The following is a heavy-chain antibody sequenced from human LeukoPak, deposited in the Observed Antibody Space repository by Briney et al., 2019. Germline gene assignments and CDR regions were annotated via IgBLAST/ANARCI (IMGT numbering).Heavy chain of an antibody. Sequence: SQTLSLTCTVSGGSISSGGYYWGWIRQHPGKGLEWIGYIYYSGSTYYNPSLKSRFTISVHTSKNQFSLKLSSVTDAATAVYYCARGLAERPWSLEPWGPGTLVTVSS. D-gene: IGHD3-3*01. CDR1: GGSISSGGYY. V-gene: IGHV4-31*03. CDR3: ARGLAERPWSLEP. CDR2: IYYSGST. J-gene: IGHJ5*02.